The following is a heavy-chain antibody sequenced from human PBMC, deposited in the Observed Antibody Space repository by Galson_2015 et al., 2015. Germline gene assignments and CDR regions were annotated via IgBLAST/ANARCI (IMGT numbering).Heavy chain of an antibody. CDR3: VRHFDILTGFSPCMDV. CDR1: GFTFSTYA. J-gene: IGHJ6*02. D-gene: IGHD3-9*01. CDR2: ILGSGGTT. Sequence: SLRLSCAASGFTFSTYAMTWVRQAPGKGLEWVSSILGSGGTTYYADSVKGRFTISRDNAKSTVYLEMDSLRVEDSAIYYCVRHFDILTGFSPCMDVWGQGTTVTVSS. V-gene: IGHV3-23*01.